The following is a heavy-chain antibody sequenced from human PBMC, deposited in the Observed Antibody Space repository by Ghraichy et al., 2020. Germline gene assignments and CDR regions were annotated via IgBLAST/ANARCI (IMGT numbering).Heavy chain of an antibody. D-gene: IGHD6-19*01. J-gene: IGHJ6*02. CDR1: GFSFSSYS. CDR2: ISSSSNAM. V-gene: IGHV3-48*04. CDR3: ARGVGAVAGHYYHGLDV. Sequence: GGSLRLSCVASGFSFSSYSINWVHQAPGKGLEWVSFISSSSNAMYYADSVKGRFTISRDNAKNSVFVQMNSLRVEDTAIYYCARGVGAVAGHYYHGLDVWGQGTTVTVSS.